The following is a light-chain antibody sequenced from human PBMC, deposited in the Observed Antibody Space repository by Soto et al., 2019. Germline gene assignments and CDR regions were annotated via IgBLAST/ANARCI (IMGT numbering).Light chain of an antibody. CDR3: QHSYSTWT. CDR2: GAS. V-gene: IGKV1-39*01. CDR1: QSVDNF. Sequence: DIQMTQSPSSLSASVGDRVTITCRASQSVDNFLNWYQQKPGKAPKLLIYGASSLQSGVPSRFTGSGSGTDFTLTITSLQPADLGTYYGQHSYSTWTFGQGTKVEIK. J-gene: IGKJ1*01.